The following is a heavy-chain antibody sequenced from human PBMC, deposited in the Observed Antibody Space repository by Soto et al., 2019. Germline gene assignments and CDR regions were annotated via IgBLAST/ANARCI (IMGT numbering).Heavy chain of an antibody. D-gene: IGHD1-1*01. CDR1: GGSISSYY. V-gene: IGHV4-59*01. J-gene: IGHJ5*02. CDR2: IYYSGGT. CDR3: AGGNGGGWFDP. Sequence: QVQLQESGPGLVKPSETLSLTCTVSGGSISSYYWSWIRQPPGKGLEWIGYIYYSGGTNYNPSLKSRVTISVDTSKNQFSLKLSSVTAADTAVYYCAGGNGGGWFDPWGQGTLVTVSS.